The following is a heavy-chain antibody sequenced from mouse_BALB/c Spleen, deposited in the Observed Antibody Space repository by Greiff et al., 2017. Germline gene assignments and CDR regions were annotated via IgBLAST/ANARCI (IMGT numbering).Heavy chain of an antibody. CDR3: AREVGPYGRHWYFDV. CDR2: IYYSGTI. D-gene: IGHD1-1*02. CDR1: GISITTGNYR. J-gene: IGHJ1*01. V-gene: IGHV3-5*02. Sequence: VQLQQSGPGLVKPSQTVSLTCTVTGISITTGNYRWSWIRQFPGNKLEWIGYIYYSGTITYNPSLTSRTTITRDTSKNQFFLEMNSLTAEDTATYCCAREVGPYGRHWYFDVWGAETTVTVTS.